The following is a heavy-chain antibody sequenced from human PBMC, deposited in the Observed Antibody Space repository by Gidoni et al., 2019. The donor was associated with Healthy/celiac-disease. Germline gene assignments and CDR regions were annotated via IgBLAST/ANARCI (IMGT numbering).Heavy chain of an antibody. J-gene: IGHJ4*02. CDR1: GGSISSSSYY. D-gene: IGHD6-13*01. V-gene: IGHV4-39*07. Sequence: QLQLQESGPGLVKPSETLSLTCTVSGGSISSSSYYWGWIRQPPGKGLEWIGSIYYSGSTYYNPSLKSRVTISVDTSKNQFSLKLSSVTAADTAVYYCARFSGSRYYFDYWGQGTLVTVSS. CDR3: ARFSGSRYYFDY. CDR2: IYYSGST.